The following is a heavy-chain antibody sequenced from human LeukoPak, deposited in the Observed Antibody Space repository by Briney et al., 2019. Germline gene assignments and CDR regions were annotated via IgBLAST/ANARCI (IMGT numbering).Heavy chain of an antibody. CDR1: GYTFTGYY. CDR3: ARDKGIAAAGIDY. Sequence: GASVKVSCKASGYTFTGYYMHWARQAPGQGLEWMGWINPNSGGTNYAQKFQGRVTMTRDTSISTAYMELSRLRSDDTAVYYCARDKGIAAAGIDYWGQGTLVTVSS. D-gene: IGHD6-13*01. V-gene: IGHV1-2*02. CDR2: INPNSGGT. J-gene: IGHJ4*02.